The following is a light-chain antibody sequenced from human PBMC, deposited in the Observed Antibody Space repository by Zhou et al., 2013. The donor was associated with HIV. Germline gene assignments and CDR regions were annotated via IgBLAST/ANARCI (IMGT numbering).Light chain of an antibody. J-gene: IGKJ2*02. CDR1: QSLLHSNGYKY. CDR3: MQALQTPRT. V-gene: IGKV2-28*01. Sequence: DAVLDQSPLSLAVTPGEPASISCRSTQSLLHSNGYKYLDWYLQKPGQSPQLLIYLGSNRASGVPDRFTGSGSGTDFTLKISRVEAEDVGVYYCMQALQTPRTFGQGTNLEIK. CDR2: LGS.